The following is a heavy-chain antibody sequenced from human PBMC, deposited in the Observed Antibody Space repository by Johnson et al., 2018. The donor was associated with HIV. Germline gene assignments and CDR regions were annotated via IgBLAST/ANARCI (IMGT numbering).Heavy chain of an antibody. J-gene: IGHJ3*01. Sequence: VQLVESGGGLIQPGGSLRLSCAGSGFTVSSNYMSWVRQAPGKGLEWVSVIYRGGNTYYADSVKGRFTISRENAKNSLYLQMNSLSAGDTAVYYCARVEQKSAYYRGGFDLWGHGTMVTVSS. CDR3: ARVEQKSAYYRGGFDL. V-gene: IGHV3-53*01. CDR2: IYRGGNT. D-gene: IGHD3-22*01. CDR1: GFTVSSNY.